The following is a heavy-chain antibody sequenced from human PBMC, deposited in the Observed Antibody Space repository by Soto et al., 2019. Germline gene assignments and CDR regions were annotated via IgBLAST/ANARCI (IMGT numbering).Heavy chain of an antibody. D-gene: IGHD3-22*01. J-gene: IGHJ3*02. CDR1: GFTFSSYA. CDR2: ICGSGGNT. CDR3: AKGDVKGVVIAFDI. V-gene: IGHV3-23*01. Sequence: GSLRLSCAASGFTFSSYAMSWVRQAPGKGLEWVSSICGSGGNTYYADSVKGRFTISRDNSKNTLYLQMNSLRAEDTAVYYCAKGDVKGVVIAFDIWGQGTMVTVSS.